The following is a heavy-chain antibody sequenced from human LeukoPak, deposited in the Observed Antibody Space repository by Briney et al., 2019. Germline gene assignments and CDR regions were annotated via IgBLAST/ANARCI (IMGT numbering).Heavy chain of an antibody. CDR1: GFTFSNYA. Sequence: GGSLRLSCAASGFTFSNYAMSWVRQAPGKGLGWVSPISNNGSDTTYADSVKDRFTISRDNSENTLYLQMNNLRANDTAIHYFAKYPYSDDGSGRPRYMDVWGQGTTVAVSS. D-gene: IGHD3-10*01. J-gene: IGHJ6*02. CDR2: ISNNGSDT. CDR3: AKYPYSDDGSGRPRYMDV. V-gene: IGHV3-23*01.